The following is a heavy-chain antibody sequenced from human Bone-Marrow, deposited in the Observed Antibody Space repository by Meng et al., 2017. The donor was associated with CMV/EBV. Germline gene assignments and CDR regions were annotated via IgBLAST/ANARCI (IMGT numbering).Heavy chain of an antibody. V-gene: IGHV3-21*01. J-gene: IGHJ6*02. D-gene: IGHD3-3*01. Sequence: GGSLRLSCAASGFTFSSYSMNWVRQAPGKGLEWVSSISSSSSYIYYADSVKGRFTISRDKTKNSMYLQMNSLRAEDTAVYYCARDFSYGMDVWGQGTTVTVSS. CDR2: ISSSSSYI. CDR3: ARDFSYGMDV. CDR1: GFTFSSYS.